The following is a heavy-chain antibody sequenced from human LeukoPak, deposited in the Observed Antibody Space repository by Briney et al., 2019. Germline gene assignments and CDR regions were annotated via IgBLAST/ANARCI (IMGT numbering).Heavy chain of an antibody. CDR1: GFSFSNYG. CDR2: ISYDGSNK. Sequence: GRSLRLSCAASGFSFSNYGMHWVRQAPGKGLEWVAVISYDGSNKYYADSVKGRFTISRDNSKNTLYLQMNSLRAEDTAVYYCAKSEVRGAYIDYWGQGTLVTVSS. CDR3: AKSEVRGAYIDY. D-gene: IGHD3-10*01. V-gene: IGHV3-30*18. J-gene: IGHJ4*02.